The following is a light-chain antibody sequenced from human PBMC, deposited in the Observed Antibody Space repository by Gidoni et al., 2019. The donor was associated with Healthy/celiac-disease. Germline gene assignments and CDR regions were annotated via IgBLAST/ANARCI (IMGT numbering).Light chain of an antibody. CDR3: HAWDSSTEVV. J-gene: IGLJ2*01. V-gene: IGLV3-1*01. Sequence: SYERTQAPSVSVSPGQTASITCSGEKLGDNYACWYQQKPGQSPVLVIYQDRKRPSGIPARFSGSNSGNTATLTISGTQAMDEADYYCHAWDSSTEVVFGGGTKLTVL. CDR1: KLGDNY. CDR2: QDR.